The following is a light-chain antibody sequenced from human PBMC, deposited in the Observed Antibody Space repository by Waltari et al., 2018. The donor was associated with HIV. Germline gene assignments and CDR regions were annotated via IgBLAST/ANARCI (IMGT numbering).Light chain of an antibody. CDR2: GAS. CDR3: QQYAASPLT. Sequence: VLTQSPGTLSLSPGERATLSCRASQSVRSASLAWYQQNPGQAPRLLIYGASSRAPGIPDRFSGSGAVTDFILTISRLQPEDCAVYYCQQYAASPLTFGGGTKVEIK. CDR1: QSVRSAS. J-gene: IGKJ4*01. V-gene: IGKV3-20*01.